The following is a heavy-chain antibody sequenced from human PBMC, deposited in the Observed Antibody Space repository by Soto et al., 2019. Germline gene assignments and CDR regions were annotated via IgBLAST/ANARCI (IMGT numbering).Heavy chain of an antibody. V-gene: IGHV4-34*01. D-gene: IGHD2-2*01. Sequence: SETLSLTCAVYGGSFSGYYWSWIRQPPGKGLEWIGEINHSGSTNYNPSLKSRVTISVDTSKNQFSLKLSSVTAADTAVYYCARWVSYCSSTSCYNAFDIWGQGTMVTVSS. CDR2: INHSGST. J-gene: IGHJ3*02. CDR1: GGSFSGYY. CDR3: ARWVSYCSSTSCYNAFDI.